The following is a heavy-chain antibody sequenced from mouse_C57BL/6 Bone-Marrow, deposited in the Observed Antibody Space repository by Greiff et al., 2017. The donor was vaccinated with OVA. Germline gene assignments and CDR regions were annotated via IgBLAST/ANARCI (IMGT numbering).Heavy chain of an antibody. J-gene: IGHJ4*01. Sequence: DVKLVESGEGLVKPGGSLKLSCAASGFTFSSYAMSWVRQTPEKRLEWVAYLSSGGDYIYYADTVKGRFTISRDNARNTLYLQMSSLKSEDTAMYYCTRDAELRRTPYAMDYWGQGTSVTVSS. CDR1: GFTFSSYA. V-gene: IGHV5-9-1*02. CDR3: TRDAELRRTPYAMDY. D-gene: IGHD1-2*01. CDR2: LSSGGDYI.